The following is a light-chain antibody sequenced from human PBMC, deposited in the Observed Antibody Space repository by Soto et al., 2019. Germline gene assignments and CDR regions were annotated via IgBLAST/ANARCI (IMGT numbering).Light chain of an antibody. J-gene: IGLJ3*02. Sequence: QSALTQPASVSGSPGQSITISCTGTSSDVGGYNYVSWYQQHPGKAPKLMIYDVSNPPSGVSNRFSGSNSGNTASLTISGIQAEDEADYYCSSYTGNTTLVFGGGTELTVL. V-gene: IGLV2-14*01. CDR1: SSDVGGYNY. CDR2: DVS. CDR3: SSYTGNTTLV.